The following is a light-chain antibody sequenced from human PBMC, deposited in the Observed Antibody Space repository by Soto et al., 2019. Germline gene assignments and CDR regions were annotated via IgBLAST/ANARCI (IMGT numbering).Light chain of an antibody. J-gene: IGKJ2*01. CDR1: QSVSSN. CDR3: QQYNNWPPGYT. V-gene: IGKV3-15*01. Sequence: EIVMTQSPATLSVSPGERATLSCRASQSVSSNLAWYQQKPGQDPRLLIYGASTRATGIPARFSGSGSGTEFTLTISSLQSEDFAVYYCQQYNNWPPGYTFDQGTKLEI. CDR2: GAS.